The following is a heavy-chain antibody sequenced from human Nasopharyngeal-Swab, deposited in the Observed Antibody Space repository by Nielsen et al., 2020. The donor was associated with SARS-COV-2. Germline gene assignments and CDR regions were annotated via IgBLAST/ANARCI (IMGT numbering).Heavy chain of an antibody. J-gene: IGHJ4*02. Sequence: SVKVSCKASGYTFTSYGISWVRQAPGQGLEWMGRIIPILGIANYAQKFQGRVTITADKSTSTAYMELSSLRFEDTAVYYCARGGRGGFDYWGQGTLVTVSS. CDR1: GYTFTSYG. CDR3: ARGGRGGFDY. CDR2: IIPILGIA. D-gene: IGHD5-24*01. V-gene: IGHV1-69*04.